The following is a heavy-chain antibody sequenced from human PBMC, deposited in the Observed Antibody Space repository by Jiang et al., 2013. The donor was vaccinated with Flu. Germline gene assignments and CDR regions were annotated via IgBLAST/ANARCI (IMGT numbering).Heavy chain of an antibody. V-gene: IGHV6-1*01. D-gene: IGHD3-3*01. J-gene: IGHJ5*02. Sequence: SQTLSLTCAISGDSVSSNSAAWNWIRQSPSRGLEWLGRTYYRSKWYNDYAVSVKSRITINPDTSKNQFSLQLNSVTPEDTAVYYCARASYDFWSGYSVKGWFDPWGQGTLVTVSS. CDR1: GDSVSSNSAA. CDR3: ARASYDFWSGYSVKGWFDP. CDR2: TYYRSKWYN.